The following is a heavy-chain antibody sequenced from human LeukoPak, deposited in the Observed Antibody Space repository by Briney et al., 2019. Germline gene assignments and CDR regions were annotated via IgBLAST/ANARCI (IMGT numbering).Heavy chain of an antibody. V-gene: IGHV4-59*08. CDR2: IYYSGST. J-gene: IGHJ4*02. CDR1: GGSISSYY. Sequence: PSETLSLTCTVSGGSISSYYWSWIRQPPGKGLEWIGYIYYSGSTNYNPSLKSRVTISVDTSKNQFSLKLSSVTAADTAVYYCASTGGMYYYDSSGYPTRFDYWGQGTLVTVSS. CDR3: ASTGGMYYYDSSGYPTRFDY. D-gene: IGHD3-22*01.